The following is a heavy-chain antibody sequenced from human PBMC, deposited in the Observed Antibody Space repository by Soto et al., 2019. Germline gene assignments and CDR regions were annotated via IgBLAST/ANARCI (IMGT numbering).Heavy chain of an antibody. V-gene: IGHV5-51*01. CDR2: IFPSDSDT. Sequence: PGESLKISCKASDYIFTNYWIGWVRQMPGKGLEWMGIIFPSDSDTRYSPSLRGQVTISADKSISTAYLQWSSLKASDTAMYYCARLPADIVVVVAATPERYYYGMDVWGQGTTVTVSS. D-gene: IGHD2-15*01. J-gene: IGHJ6*02. CDR1: DYIFTNYW. CDR3: ARLPADIVVVVAATPERYYYGMDV.